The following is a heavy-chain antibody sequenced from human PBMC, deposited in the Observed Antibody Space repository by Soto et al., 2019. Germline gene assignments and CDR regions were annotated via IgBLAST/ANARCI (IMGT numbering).Heavy chain of an antibody. CDR2: INPNSGGT. V-gene: IGHV1-2*02. CDR3: ARDSSYDSSGYYYFFDY. D-gene: IGHD3-22*01. J-gene: IGHJ4*02. CDR1: GYTFTGYY. Sequence: QVQLVQSGAEVKKPGASVKVSCKASGYTFTGYYMHWVRQAPGQGLEWMGWINPNSGGTNYAQKFQGRVTMTRDTSISTAYMELSRLRSDDTAVYYCARDSSYDSSGYYYFFDYWGQGTLVTVSS.